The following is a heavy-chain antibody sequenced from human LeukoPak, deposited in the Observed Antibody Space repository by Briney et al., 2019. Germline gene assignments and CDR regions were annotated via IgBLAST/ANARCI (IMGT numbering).Heavy chain of an antibody. J-gene: IGHJ1*01. D-gene: IGHD3-22*01. Sequence: ASVKVSCKVSGYTLTELSMHWVRQAPGKGLEWMGGFDPEDGGTIYAQKFQGRVTMTEDTSTDTAYMELSSLRSEDTAVYYCATDLTMIVVVTNFQHWGQGTLVTVSS. V-gene: IGHV1-24*01. CDR2: FDPEDGGT. CDR3: ATDLTMIVVVTNFQH. CDR1: GYTLTELS.